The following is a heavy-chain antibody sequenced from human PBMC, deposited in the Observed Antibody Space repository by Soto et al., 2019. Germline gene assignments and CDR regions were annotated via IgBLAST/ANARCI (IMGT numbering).Heavy chain of an antibody. V-gene: IGHV3-49*03. Sequence: GGSLRLSCTASGFTFGDYAMSWFRQAPGKGLEWVGFIRSKGYGGTTEYAASVKGRFTISRDDSKSIAYLQMNSLKTEDTAVYYCTRAGVVVVAATYDPWGQGTLVTVSS. J-gene: IGHJ5*02. CDR2: IRSKGYGGTT. D-gene: IGHD2-15*01. CDR3: TRAGVVVVAATYDP. CDR1: GFTFGDYA.